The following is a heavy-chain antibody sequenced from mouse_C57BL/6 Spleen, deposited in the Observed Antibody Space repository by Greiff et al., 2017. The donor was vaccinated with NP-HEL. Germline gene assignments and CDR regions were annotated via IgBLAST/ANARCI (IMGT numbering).Heavy chain of an antibody. CDR3: ARSPVSGSWYFDV. CDR1: GYTFTSYW. Sequence: QVQLQQPGAELVRPGASVKLSCKASGYTFTSYWMHWVKQRPIQGLEWIGNIDPADSETHYNEKFKDKATLTVDKSSSTAYMQLSSLTSEDSAVYYCARSPVSGSWYFDVWGTGTTVTVSS. CDR2: IDPADSET. J-gene: IGHJ1*03. D-gene: IGHD3-1*01. V-gene: IGHV1-52*01.